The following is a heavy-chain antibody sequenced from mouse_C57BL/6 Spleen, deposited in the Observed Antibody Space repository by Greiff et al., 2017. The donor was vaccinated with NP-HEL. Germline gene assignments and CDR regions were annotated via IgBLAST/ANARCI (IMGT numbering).Heavy chain of an antibody. CDR1: GYTFTSYW. J-gene: IGHJ3*01. CDR3: ARERYYYGSSSFAY. Sequence: QVQLQQPGAELVKPGASVKMSCKASGYTFTSYWITWVKQRPGQGLEWIGDIYPGSGSTNYNEKFKSKATLTVDTSSSTAYMQLSSLTSEDSAVYYCARERYYYGSSSFAYWGQGTLVTVSA. D-gene: IGHD1-1*01. V-gene: IGHV1-55*01. CDR2: IYPGSGST.